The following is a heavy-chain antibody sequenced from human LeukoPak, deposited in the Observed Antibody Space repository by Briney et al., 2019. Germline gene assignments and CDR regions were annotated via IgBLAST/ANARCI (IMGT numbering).Heavy chain of an antibody. Sequence: ASVNVSCKASGYTFTSYDINWVRQATGQGLEWMGWMNPNSGNTGYAQKFQGRVTITRNTSISTAYMELRSLRSDDTAVYYCARAGAARALDYWGQGTLVTVSS. D-gene: IGHD6-6*01. CDR1: GYTFTSYD. CDR3: ARAGAARALDY. V-gene: IGHV1-8*03. CDR2: MNPNSGNT. J-gene: IGHJ4*02.